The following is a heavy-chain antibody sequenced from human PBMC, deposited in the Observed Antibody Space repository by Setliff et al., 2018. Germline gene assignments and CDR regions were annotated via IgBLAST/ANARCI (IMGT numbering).Heavy chain of an antibody. V-gene: IGHV3-21*01. CDR2: ISTSNIYT. J-gene: IGHJ6*02. CDR1: GFPFSNYI. CDR3: ARSYGSGSYHYYYGMDV. D-gene: IGHD3-10*01. Sequence: PGGSLRLSCAASGFPFSNYIMNWVRQAPGKGLDWVSSISTSNIYTQYADSVKGRFTVSRDDAKNSLYLQMNSLRAEDTAVYYCARSYGSGSYHYYYGMDVWGQGTTVTVSS.